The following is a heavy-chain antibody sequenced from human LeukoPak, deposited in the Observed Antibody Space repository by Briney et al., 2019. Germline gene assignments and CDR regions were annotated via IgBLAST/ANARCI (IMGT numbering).Heavy chain of an antibody. CDR1: GGTFSSYA. CDR3: ARERESSSWYFDY. CDR2: IIPTLGIA. D-gene: IGHD6-13*01. V-gene: IGHV1-69*04. Sequence: SVKVSCKASGGTFSSYAISWVRQAPGQGLEWIGRIIPTLGIANYAQKFQGRVTITADKSTSTAYMELSSLRSEDTAVYYCARERESSSWYFDYWGQRTLVTVSS. J-gene: IGHJ4*02.